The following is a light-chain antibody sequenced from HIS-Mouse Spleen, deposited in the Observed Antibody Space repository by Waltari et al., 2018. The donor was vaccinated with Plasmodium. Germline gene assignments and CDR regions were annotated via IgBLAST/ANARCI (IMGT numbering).Light chain of an antibody. CDR2: AAS. CDR3: QQYYSYPYT. CDR1: QGISSY. Sequence: IRMTQSPSSFSASTVDRVTITCRASQGISSYLAWYQQKPGKAPKLLIYAASTLQSGVPSRFSGSGSGTDFTLTISCLQSEDFATYYCQQYYSYPYTFGQGTKLEIK. J-gene: IGKJ2*01. V-gene: IGKV1-8*01.